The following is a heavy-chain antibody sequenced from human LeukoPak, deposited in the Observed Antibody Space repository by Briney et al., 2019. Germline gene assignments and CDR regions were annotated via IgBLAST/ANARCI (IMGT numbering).Heavy chain of an antibody. V-gene: IGHV3-21*01. CDR2: ISSSSSYI. Sequence: GGSPRLSRAASGFTFSSDIMNWVRPAPGKGLEWVSSISSSSSYIYYADSVKGRFTISRDNAKNSLYLQMNSLRAEDTAVYYCARDLSNFGEVDYWGQGTLVTVSS. CDR1: GFTFSSDI. J-gene: IGHJ4*02. CDR3: ARDLSNFGEVDY. D-gene: IGHD4-11*01.